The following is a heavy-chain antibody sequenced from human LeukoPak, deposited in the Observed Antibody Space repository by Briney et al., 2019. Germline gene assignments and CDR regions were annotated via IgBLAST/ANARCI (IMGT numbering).Heavy chain of an antibody. CDR3: ARDERYDSSGYPFDY. CDR1: GYTFTGYY. D-gene: IGHD3-22*01. Sequence: GASVKVSCKASGYTFTGYYLHWVRQAPGQGLEWMGCVNPNSGDTNYAQKFQGSVTMTRDTSISTVYMELSRLRSDDTAVYYCARDERYDSSGYPFDYWGQGTLVTVSS. CDR2: VNPNSGDT. J-gene: IGHJ4*02. V-gene: IGHV1-2*02.